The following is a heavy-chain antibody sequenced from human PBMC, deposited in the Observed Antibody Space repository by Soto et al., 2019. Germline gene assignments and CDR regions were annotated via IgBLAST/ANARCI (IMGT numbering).Heavy chain of an antibody. CDR1: GGTFSSYA. CDR3: ARVTGTGGTFDI. CDR2: IIPIFGTA. J-gene: IGHJ3*02. D-gene: IGHD1-7*01. Sequence: EASVKVSCKASGGTFSSYAISWVRQAPGQGLEWMGGIIPIFGTANYAQKFQGRVTITADESTSTAYMELSSLRSEDTAVYYCARVTGTGGTFDIWGQGTMVTVSS. V-gene: IGHV1-69*13.